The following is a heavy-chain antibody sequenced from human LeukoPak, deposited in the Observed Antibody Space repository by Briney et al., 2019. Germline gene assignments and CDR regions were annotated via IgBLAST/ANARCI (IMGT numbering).Heavy chain of an antibody. CDR1: GGSFSGYY. V-gene: IGHV4-34*01. CDR2: INHSGST. D-gene: IGHD4-17*01. J-gene: IGHJ4*02. Sequence: SETLSLTCAVYGGSFSGYYWSWIRQPPGKGLEWIGEINHSGSTNYNPSLKSRVTISVDTSKNQFSLKLSSVTAADTAVYYCARSTVTTGSGFDYWGQGTLVTVSS. CDR3: ARSTVTTGSGFDY.